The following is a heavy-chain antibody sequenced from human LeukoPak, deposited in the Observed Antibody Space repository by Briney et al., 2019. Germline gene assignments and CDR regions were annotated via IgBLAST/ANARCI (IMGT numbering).Heavy chain of an antibody. CDR1: GFTFSSYW. Sequence: GGSLRLSCAASGFTFSSYWMHWVRHAPGKGQVWVSRINSDGSSTSYADSVKGRFTIPRDNAKNTLYLQMNSLRAEDTAVYYCARVATYYDSSGYNSGYFDYWGQGTLVTVSS. CDR2: INSDGSST. V-gene: IGHV3-74*01. D-gene: IGHD3-22*01. J-gene: IGHJ4*02. CDR3: ARVATYYDSSGYNSGYFDY.